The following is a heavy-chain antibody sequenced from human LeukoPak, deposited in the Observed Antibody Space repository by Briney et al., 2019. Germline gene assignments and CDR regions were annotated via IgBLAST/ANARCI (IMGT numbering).Heavy chain of an antibody. D-gene: IGHD2-2*01. CDR1: GYTFTGYY. V-gene: IGHV1-2*02. CDR2: INPNSGGT. J-gene: IGHJ4*02. CDR3: ARGPRIVVVPAAKRDFDY. Sequence: ASVKVSCKASGYTFTGYYVHWVRQAPGQGLEWMGWINPNSGGTNYAQKFQGRVTMTRDTSISTAYMELSRLRSDDTAVYYCARGPRIVVVPAAKRDFDYWGQGTLVTVSS.